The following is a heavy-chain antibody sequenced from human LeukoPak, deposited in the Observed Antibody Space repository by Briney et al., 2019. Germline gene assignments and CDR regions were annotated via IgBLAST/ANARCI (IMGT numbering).Heavy chain of an antibody. Sequence: ASVKVSCKASGYTFTSYDINWVRQATGQGLEWMGWMNPNSGNTGYAQKFQGRVTMTRNTSISTAYMELSSLRSEDTAVYYCARDAARSIAVAAPTPGVWGQGTMVTVSS. J-gene: IGHJ3*01. CDR1: GYTFTSYD. CDR3: ARDAARSIAVAAPTPGV. V-gene: IGHV1-8*01. CDR2: MNPNSGNT. D-gene: IGHD6-19*01.